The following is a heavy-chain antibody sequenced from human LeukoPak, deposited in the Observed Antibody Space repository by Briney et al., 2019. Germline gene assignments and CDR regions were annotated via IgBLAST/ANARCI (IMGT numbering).Heavy chain of an antibody. V-gene: IGHV3-30*18. CDR2: IWYGGSNK. CDR3: AKEKDPYYYDSSGIHAECYMDV. CDR1: GFTFSSYG. J-gene: IGHJ6*03. D-gene: IGHD3-22*01. Sequence: PGRSLRLSCAASGFTFSSYGMHWVRQAPGKGLEWVAVIWYGGSNKYYADSVKGRFTISRDNSKNTLYLQMNSLRAEDTAVYYCAKEKDPYYYDSSGIHAECYMDVWGQGTTVTVSS.